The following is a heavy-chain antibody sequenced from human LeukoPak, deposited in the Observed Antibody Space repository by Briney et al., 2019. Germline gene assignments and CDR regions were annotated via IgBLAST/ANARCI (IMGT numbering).Heavy chain of an antibody. CDR2: IYHSGRT. CDR1: GYSISSGYY. J-gene: IGHJ4*02. D-gene: IGHD2-2*01. CDR3: AGDPGPQDIVVVPGVMGGGIDY. Sequence: PSETLSLTCTLSGYSISSGYYWGWIRQPPGKGLECIGSIYHSGRTYYNPSLKSRFTISVDTSKNQFSLKLGSVPAANTAVYYCAGDPGPQDIVVVPGVMGGGIDYWGQGTLVTVSS. V-gene: IGHV4-38-2*02.